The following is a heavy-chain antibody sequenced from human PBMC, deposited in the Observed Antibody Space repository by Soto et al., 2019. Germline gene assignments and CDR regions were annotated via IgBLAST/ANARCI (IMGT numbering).Heavy chain of an antibody. Sequence: EVQLLESGGGLVQPGGSLRLSCAASGFTFSSYAMSWVRQAPGKGLEWVSAISGSGGGSIYYADSVKGRFTISRDNSKNTLYLQMNSLRAEDTAVYYCAKDPSQYYDYVWGSYRNDFDYWGQGTLVTVSS. CDR1: GFTFSSYA. CDR3: AKDPSQYYDYVWGSYRNDFDY. CDR2: ISGSGGGSI. D-gene: IGHD3-16*02. V-gene: IGHV3-23*01. J-gene: IGHJ4*02.